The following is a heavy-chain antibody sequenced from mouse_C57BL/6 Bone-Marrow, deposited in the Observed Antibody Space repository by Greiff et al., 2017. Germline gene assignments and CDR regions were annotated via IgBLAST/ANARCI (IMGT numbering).Heavy chain of an antibody. CDR1: GFTFSSYA. D-gene: IGHD1-1*01. CDR3: AGDGDYGSSYAWFAY. CDR2: ISDGGSYT. Sequence: EVKLVESGGGLVKPGGSLKLSCAASGFTFSSYAMSWVRQTPEKRLEWVATISDGGSYTYYPDNVKGRFTISRDNAKNNLYLQMSHLKSEDTAMDYCAGDGDYGSSYAWFAYWGQGTLVTVSA. V-gene: IGHV5-4*01. J-gene: IGHJ3*01.